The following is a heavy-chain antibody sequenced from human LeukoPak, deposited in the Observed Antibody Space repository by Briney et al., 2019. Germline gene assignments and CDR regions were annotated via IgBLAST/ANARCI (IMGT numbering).Heavy chain of an antibody. D-gene: IGHD5-18*01. CDR2: IWYDGSNK. CDR1: GFTFSSYG. CDR3: ASPHQAAMVTWGLDY. J-gene: IGHJ4*02. V-gene: IGHV3-33*01. Sequence: GGSLRLSCAASGFTFSSYGMHWVRQAPGKGLEWVAVIWYDGSNKYHADSVKGRFTISRDNSKNTLYLQMNSLRAEDTAVYYCASPHQAAMVTWGLDYWGQGTLVTVSS.